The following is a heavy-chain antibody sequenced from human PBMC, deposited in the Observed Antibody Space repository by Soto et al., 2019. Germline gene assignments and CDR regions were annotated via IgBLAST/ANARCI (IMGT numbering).Heavy chain of an antibody. CDR2: TYYRSKWFH. V-gene: IGHV6-1*01. D-gene: IGHD3-10*01. CDR3: ARGNALDV. J-gene: IGHJ3*01. CDR1: GDSVSSVITS. Sequence: QGPLQQSGPGLVKPSQILSLTCAISGDSVSSVITSWNWIRQSPSRGLEWLGRTYYRSKWFHDYAASVKSRITINPDTSKNQFSLELNSMTPEDTAVYYCARGNALDVWGQGTVVTVSS.